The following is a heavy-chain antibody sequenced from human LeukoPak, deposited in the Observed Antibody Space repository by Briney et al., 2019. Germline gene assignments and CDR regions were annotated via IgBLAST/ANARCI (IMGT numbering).Heavy chain of an antibody. CDR2: LYSDGNT. Sequence: AGSLRLSCAASGFTVITNDMTWVRPAPGKGLEWGFVLYSDGNTKYADSVQGRFTISRDNSKNTLYLEMNSLSPDDTAVYYCARGVEPLAANTLAYWGQGTLVTVSS. CDR3: ARGVEPLAANTLAY. CDR1: GFTVITND. D-gene: IGHD1-14*01. V-gene: IGHV3-53*01. J-gene: IGHJ4*02.